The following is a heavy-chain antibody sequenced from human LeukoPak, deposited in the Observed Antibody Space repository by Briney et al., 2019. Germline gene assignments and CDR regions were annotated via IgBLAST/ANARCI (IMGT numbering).Heavy chain of an antibody. CDR2: ISGSGGST. V-gene: IGHV3-23*01. CDR3: AKGPLGRGVIIGLVY. D-gene: IGHD3-10*01. J-gene: IGHJ4*02. CDR1: GFTFSSYA. Sequence: GGSLRLSCAASGFTFSSYAMSWVRQAPGKGLEWVSAISGSGGSTYYADSVKGRFTISRDNSKNTLYLQMNSLRAEDTAVYYCAKGPLGRGVIIGLVYWGQGTLVTASS.